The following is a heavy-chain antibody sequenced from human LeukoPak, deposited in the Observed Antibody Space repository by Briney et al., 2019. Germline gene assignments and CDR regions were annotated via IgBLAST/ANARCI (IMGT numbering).Heavy chain of an antibody. CDR1: GFNFNNTW. Sequence: PGGSLRLSCAASGFNFNNTWMSWVRQAPGKGLEWVGRIKTKSDGETTDYAAPVKGRFTISRDDSKNTLYLQMNSLKTEDTAVYYCTTELNYGSGNDYWGQGTLVTVSS. D-gene: IGHD3-10*01. J-gene: IGHJ4*02. CDR3: TTELNYGSGNDY. V-gene: IGHV3-15*01. CDR2: IKTKSDGETT.